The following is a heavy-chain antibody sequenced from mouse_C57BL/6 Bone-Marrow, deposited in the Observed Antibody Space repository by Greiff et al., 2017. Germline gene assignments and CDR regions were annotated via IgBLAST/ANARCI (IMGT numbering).Heavy chain of an antibody. CDR2: IRSKSNNYAT. Sequence: VQLKESGGGLVQPKGSLKLSCAASGFSFNTYAMNWVRQAPGKGLEWVARIRSKSNNYATYYADSVKDRFTISRDDSESMLYLQMNNLKTEDTAMYYCVRHEGWLLDWYFDVWGTGTTVTVSS. V-gene: IGHV10-1*01. CDR1: GFSFNTYA. CDR3: VRHEGWLLDWYFDV. D-gene: IGHD2-3*01. J-gene: IGHJ1*03.